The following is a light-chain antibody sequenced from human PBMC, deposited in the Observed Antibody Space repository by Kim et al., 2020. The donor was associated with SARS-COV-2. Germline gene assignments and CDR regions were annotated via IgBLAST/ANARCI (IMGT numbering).Light chain of an antibody. CDR1: QSLSGSY. J-gene: IGKJ1*01. Sequence: EIVLTQSPGTLSLSPGERATLSCRASQSLSGSYLAWYQQKPGQAPRLLIFGASNRATGIPDRFSGSGSGTDFTLTISRLEPEDFAVYYCQQYGSLLWTFGQGTKVDIK. V-gene: IGKV3-20*01. CDR3: QQYGSLLWT. CDR2: GAS.